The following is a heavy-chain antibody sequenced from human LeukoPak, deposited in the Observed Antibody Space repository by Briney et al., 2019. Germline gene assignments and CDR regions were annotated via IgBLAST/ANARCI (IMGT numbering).Heavy chain of an antibody. CDR3: ARFLGGVHKRRQLVDPAFDI. J-gene: IGHJ3*02. V-gene: IGHV4-34*01. Sequence: SETLSLTCAVYGGSFSGYYWSWIRQPPGKGLEWIGEVNHSGSTNYNPSPKSRVTISVDTSKNQFSLKLGSVTAADTAVYYCARFLGGVHKRRQLVDPAFDIWGQGTMVTVSS. D-gene: IGHD6-13*01. CDR2: VNHSGST. CDR1: GGSFSGYY.